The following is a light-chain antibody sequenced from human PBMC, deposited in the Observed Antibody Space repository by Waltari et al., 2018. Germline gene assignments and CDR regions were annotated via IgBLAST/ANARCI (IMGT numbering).Light chain of an antibody. CDR2: YDS. J-gene: IGLJ2*01. V-gene: IGLV3-21*04. Sequence: SYVLTQPPSVSVAPGKTARITCGGNNIGSKSVHWYQQKPGQAPVLVIYYDSDRPSGIPERFSGSNSGNTATLTISRVEAGDEADYYCQVWDSSSAPWVVFGGGTKLTVL. CDR3: QVWDSSSAPWVV. CDR1: NIGSKS.